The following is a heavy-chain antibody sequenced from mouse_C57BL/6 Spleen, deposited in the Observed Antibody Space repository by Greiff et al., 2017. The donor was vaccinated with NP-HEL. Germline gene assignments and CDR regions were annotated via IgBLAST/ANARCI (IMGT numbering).Heavy chain of an antibody. D-gene: IGHD2-10*01. Sequence: QVQLKQPGAELVRPGSSVKLSCKASGYTFTSYWMDWVKQRPGQGLEWIGNIYPSDSETHYNQKFKDKATLTVDKSSSTAYMQLSSLTSEDSAVYYCARSYYGNYVYAMDYWGQGTSVTVSS. CDR1: GYTFTSYW. CDR3: ARSYYGNYVYAMDY. J-gene: IGHJ4*01. V-gene: IGHV1-61*01. CDR2: IYPSDSET.